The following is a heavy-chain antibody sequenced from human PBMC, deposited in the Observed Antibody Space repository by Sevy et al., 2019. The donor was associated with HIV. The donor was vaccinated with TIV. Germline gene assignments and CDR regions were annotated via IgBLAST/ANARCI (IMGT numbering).Heavy chain of an antibody. J-gene: IGHJ4*02. Sequence: SETLSLTCTVSGGSISSGTYYWTWIRQPAGKGLEWIGRIYTSGITNDNSSLKSRVTISLDTSKNQFSLNLSSVTAADTAVYYCARYYYGSGKYYFDYWGQGTLVTVSS. CDR1: GGSISSGTYY. CDR2: IYTSGIT. V-gene: IGHV4-61*02. D-gene: IGHD3-10*01. CDR3: ARYYYGSGKYYFDY.